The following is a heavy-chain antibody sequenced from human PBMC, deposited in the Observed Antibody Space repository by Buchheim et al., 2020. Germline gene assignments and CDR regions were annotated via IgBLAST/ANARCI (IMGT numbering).Heavy chain of an antibody. D-gene: IGHD6-13*01. Sequence: QVQLQQWGAGLLKPSETQSLTCAVYGGSFSGYYWSWIRQPPGKGLEWIGEINHSGSTNYNPSLKSRVTISVDTSKNQFSLKLSSVTAADTAVYYCASKAAAGTFRLQHWGQGTL. V-gene: IGHV4-34*01. CDR3: ASKAAAGTFRLQH. CDR1: GGSFSGYY. J-gene: IGHJ1*01. CDR2: INHSGST.